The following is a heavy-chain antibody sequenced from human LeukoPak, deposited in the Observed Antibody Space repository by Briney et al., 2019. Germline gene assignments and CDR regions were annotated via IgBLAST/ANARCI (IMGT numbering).Heavy chain of an antibody. J-gene: IGHJ4*02. V-gene: IGHV4-34*01. CDR1: GGSLSGYY. CDR2: INHSGST. Sequence: SETLSLTFAVYGGSLSGYYRSWIRQPPGKGLEWIGEINHSGSTNYNPSLKSRVTISVDTSKNQFSLKLSSVTAADTAVYYCARVSRHYYGSGSYFNGRHFDYWGQGTLVTVSS. D-gene: IGHD3-10*01. CDR3: ARVSRHYYGSGSYFNGRHFDY.